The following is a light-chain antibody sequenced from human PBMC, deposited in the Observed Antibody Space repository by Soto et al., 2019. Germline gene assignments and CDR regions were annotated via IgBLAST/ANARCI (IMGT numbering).Light chain of an antibody. CDR2: SAS. J-gene: IGKJ2*01. Sequence: DVQMTKSPSSLSASVGDRVTITCRASQRVSHYLNWYQQNTGAAPRLLIYSASNLQSGVPSRFSGSGSGTDFTLTINSLQPEDFATSYCHQSYSTPDTFGQGTKVDIK. V-gene: IGKV1-39*01. CDR1: QRVSHY. CDR3: HQSYSTPDT.